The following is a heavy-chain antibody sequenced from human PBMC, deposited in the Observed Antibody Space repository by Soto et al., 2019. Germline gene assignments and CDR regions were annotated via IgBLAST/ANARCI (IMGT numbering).Heavy chain of an antibody. CDR3: AKTAGSNSWYQTPFDY. Sequence: GGSLRLSCAASGFTFSSYGMNWVRQAPGKGLEWVGVISDDGRNKYYGDSVEGRFTISRDNSKNTLYLHMNSLRPEDTAVYYCAKTAGSNSWYQTPFDYWGQGTLVTVS. CDR1: GFTFSSYG. CDR2: ISDDGRNK. D-gene: IGHD6-13*01. V-gene: IGHV3-30*18. J-gene: IGHJ4*02.